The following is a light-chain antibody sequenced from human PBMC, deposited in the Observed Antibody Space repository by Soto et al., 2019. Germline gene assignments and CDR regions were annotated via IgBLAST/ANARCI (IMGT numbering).Light chain of an antibody. J-gene: IGKJ1*01. V-gene: IGKV1-39*01. CDR2: AAS. Sequence: DIQMTQSPPSLSASVGDRVAITCRASQTISTSLHWYRQRPGQAPNLLIYAASNLQSGVPSRFSGSGSGTDFTLTISSLQPEDVATYYSQQSYSTPQKFGQGTKVDIK. CDR1: QTISTS. CDR3: QQSYSTPQK.